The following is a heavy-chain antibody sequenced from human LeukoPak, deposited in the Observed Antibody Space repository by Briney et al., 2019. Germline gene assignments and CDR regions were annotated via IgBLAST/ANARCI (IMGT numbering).Heavy chain of an antibody. V-gene: IGHV3-21*01. J-gene: IGHJ6*02. CDR2: ISSSSSYI. Sequence: PGGSLRLSCAASGFTFSSYSMNWVRQAPGKGLEWVSSISSSSSYIYYADSVKGRFTISRDSAKNSLYLQMNSLRAEDTAVYYCASHMEAYCGGDCYSVYYGMDVWGQGTTVTVSS. CDR3: ASHMEAYCGGDCYSVYYGMDV. CDR1: GFTFSSYS. D-gene: IGHD2-21*02.